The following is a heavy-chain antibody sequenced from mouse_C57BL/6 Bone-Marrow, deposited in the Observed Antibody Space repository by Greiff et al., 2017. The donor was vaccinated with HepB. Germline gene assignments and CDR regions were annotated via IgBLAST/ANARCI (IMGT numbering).Heavy chain of an antibody. V-gene: IGHV1-55*01. CDR1: GYTFTSYW. D-gene: IGHD2-4*01. J-gene: IGHJ1*03. Sequence: QVQLQQPGAELVKPGASVKMSCKASGYTFTSYWITWVKQRPGQGLEWIGDIYPGSGSTNYNEKFTSKATLTVDTSSSTAYMQLSSLTSEDSAVYYCARWGYDYDDGGYWYFDVWGTGTTVTVSS. CDR3: ARWGYDYDDGGYWYFDV. CDR2: IYPGSGST.